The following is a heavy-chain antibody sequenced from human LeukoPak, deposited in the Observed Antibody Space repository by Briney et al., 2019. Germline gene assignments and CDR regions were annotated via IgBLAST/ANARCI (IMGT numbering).Heavy chain of an antibody. Sequence: GGSLRLSCAASGFTFSSYWMSWVRQAPGKGLEWVANIKEDGSEKNYVDSVKGRFTISRDNAKNSLYLQMNSLRAEDTAVYYCAKGGSSGWLFNYWGQGTLVTVSS. CDR2: IKEDGSEK. CDR3: AKGGSSGWLFNY. J-gene: IGHJ4*02. V-gene: IGHV3-7*05. D-gene: IGHD6-25*01. CDR1: GFTFSSYW.